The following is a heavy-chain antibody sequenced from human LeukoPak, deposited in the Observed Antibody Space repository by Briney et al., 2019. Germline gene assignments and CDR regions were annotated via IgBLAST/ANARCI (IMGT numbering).Heavy chain of an antibody. CDR3: AKHDSGSYYHTDAFDI. J-gene: IGHJ3*02. V-gene: IGHV1-2*02. D-gene: IGHD1-26*01. CDR1: GYTFTGYY. CDR2: INPNSGGT. Sequence: ASVKVSCKASGYTFTGYYMHWVRQAPGQGLEWMGWINPNSGGTNYAQKFQGRVTMTTDTSTSTAYMELRSLRSDDTAVYYCAKHDSGSYYHTDAFDIWGQGTMVTVSS.